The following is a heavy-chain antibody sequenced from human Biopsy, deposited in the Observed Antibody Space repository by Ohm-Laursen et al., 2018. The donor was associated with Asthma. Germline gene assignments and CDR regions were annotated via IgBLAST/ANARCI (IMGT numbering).Heavy chain of an antibody. D-gene: IGHD5-12*01. CDR3: ARGYSGTDRIVYYYSGMEV. Sequence: ASVKVSCNASGDSLGSFINYAVSWVRQAPRQGLEWMGGLIPVLGTADYAPMFEGRVTITADESTSTAYLELTSLRFEDTAVYYCARGYSGTDRIVYYYSGMEVWGQGTTVTVSS. CDR1: GDSLGSFINYA. CDR2: LIPVLGTA. V-gene: IGHV1-69*13. J-gene: IGHJ6*02.